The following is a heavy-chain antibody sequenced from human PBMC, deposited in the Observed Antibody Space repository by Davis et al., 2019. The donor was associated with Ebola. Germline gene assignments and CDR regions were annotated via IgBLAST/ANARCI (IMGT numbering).Heavy chain of an antibody. CDR1: RFTFSTYV. D-gene: IGHD5-12*01. CDR3: ARGYNDNDYGGDY. J-gene: IGHJ4*02. CDR2: ISYDGSSK. Sequence: GESLKISCAASRFTFSTYVMYWVRQAPGKGLEWVAVISYDGSSKYYVDSVKGRFIISRDNSKNMLYLQMNSLRAEDMAVYYCARGYNDNDYGGDYWGQGTLVTVSS. V-gene: IGHV3-30-3*01.